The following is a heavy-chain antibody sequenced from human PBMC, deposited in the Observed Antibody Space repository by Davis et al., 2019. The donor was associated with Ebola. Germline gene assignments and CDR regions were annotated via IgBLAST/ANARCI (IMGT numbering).Heavy chain of an antibody. CDR2: ISSSSSYT. Sequence: GESLKISCAASGFSFNDYWMSWVRQAPGKGLEWVSYISSSSSYTNYADSVKGRFTISRDNAKNSLYLQMNSLRAEDTAVYYCARGGYGDYHTDYWGQGTLVTVSS. V-gene: IGHV3-11*06. CDR1: GFSFNDYW. J-gene: IGHJ4*02. D-gene: IGHD4-17*01. CDR3: ARGGYGDYHTDY.